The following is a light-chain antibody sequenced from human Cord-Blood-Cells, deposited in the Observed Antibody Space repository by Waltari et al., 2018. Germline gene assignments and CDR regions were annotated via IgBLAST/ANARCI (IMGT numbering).Light chain of an antibody. CDR3: AAWDDSLSGWV. J-gene: IGLJ3*02. Sequence: QSVLTQPPSASGTPGQRVTIPCSGSSSNIGSNYVYWYQQLPDTAPKRPFNRNNQRPSGVPDRFSCSKSGTSASLAISGLRSEDEADYYCAAWDDSLSGWVFGGGTKLTVL. V-gene: IGLV1-47*01. CDR1: SSNIGSNY. CDR2: RNN.